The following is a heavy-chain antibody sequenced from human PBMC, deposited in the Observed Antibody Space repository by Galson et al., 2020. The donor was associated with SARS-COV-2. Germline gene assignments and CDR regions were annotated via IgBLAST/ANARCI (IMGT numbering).Heavy chain of an antibody. D-gene: IGHD1-26*01. V-gene: IGHV3-21*01. CDR3: ARVGGMATTPAKYYYYGLDV. CDR1: GFPFSSYS. CDR2: ISAGSSYI. Sequence: GGSLRLSCAASGFPFSSYSMNWVRQAPGKGLEWVSSISAGSSYIYYADSVRGRFTISRDNAKNSRYLQMNSLRADDTAVYYCARVGGMATTPAKYYYYGLDVWGPGTTVTVSS. J-gene: IGHJ6*02.